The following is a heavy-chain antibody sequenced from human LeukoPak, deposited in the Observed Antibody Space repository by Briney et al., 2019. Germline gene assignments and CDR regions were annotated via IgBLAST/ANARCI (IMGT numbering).Heavy chain of an antibody. D-gene: IGHD3-10*01. CDR3: TRASGHSVLAFDV. Sequence: PGGSLRLSCAASGFTFSTYSMNWVRQAPGKGLEWVSSISSSSSYMFYADSAKGRFTISRDNAKESLHLQMRNLRVEDTAVYYCTRASGHSVLAFDVWGQGTVVIVS. CDR1: GFTFSTYS. V-gene: IGHV3-21*04. CDR2: ISSSSSYM. J-gene: IGHJ3*01.